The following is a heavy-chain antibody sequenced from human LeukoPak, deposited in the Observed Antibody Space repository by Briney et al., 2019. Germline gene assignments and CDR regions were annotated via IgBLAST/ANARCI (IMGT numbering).Heavy chain of an antibody. CDR3: ARGGWGLIAAAGTWFDP. CDR1: GYSFTSYW. Sequence: GESLKISCKGSGYSFTSYWIGWVRQMPGKGLEWMGIIYPGDSDTRYSPSFQGQVTISADKSISTAYLQWSSLKASDTAIYYCARGGWGLIAAAGTWFDPWGQGTLVTVSS. V-gene: IGHV5-51*01. CDR2: IYPGDSDT. J-gene: IGHJ5*02. D-gene: IGHD6-13*01.